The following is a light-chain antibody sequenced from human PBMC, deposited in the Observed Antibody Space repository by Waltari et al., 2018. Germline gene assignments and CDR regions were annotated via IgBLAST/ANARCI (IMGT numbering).Light chain of an antibody. CDR3: QQHYSSPRT. J-gene: IGKJ1*01. CDR2: DAS. Sequence: EIVLTQSPATLSLSPGERATLSCRASQSVSSYLGWYQQKPGQAPRLLIYDASNRATGIPARFSGSGSGTDFTLTISSLQAEDVAVYYCQQHYSSPRTFGQGTKVEVK. V-gene: IGKV3-11*01. CDR1: QSVSSY.